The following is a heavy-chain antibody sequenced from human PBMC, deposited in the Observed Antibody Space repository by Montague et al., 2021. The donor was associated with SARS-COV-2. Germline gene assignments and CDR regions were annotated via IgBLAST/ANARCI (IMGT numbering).Heavy chain of an antibody. J-gene: IGHJ3*01. D-gene: IGHD4/OR15-4a*01. CDR2: ITYDGIDK. Sequence: SLRLSCAASGFIFNNFAFHWVRQAPGKGLEWVAIITYDGIDKFYADSVKGRFTISRDNSKNTLYLRMSSVTPEDTAIYYCARDRVPPDYGDAFGLWGQGTLVTVSS. CDR1: GFIFNNFA. CDR3: ARDRVPPDYGDAFGL. V-gene: IGHV3-30*04.